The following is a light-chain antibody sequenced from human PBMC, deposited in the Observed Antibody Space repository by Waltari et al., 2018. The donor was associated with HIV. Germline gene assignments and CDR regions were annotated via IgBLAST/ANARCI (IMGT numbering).Light chain of an antibody. V-gene: IGLV2-14*01. CDR2: EVS. J-gene: IGLJ3*02. CDR1: NSDVGRYNH. Sequence: QSALTQPASVSGSPGQSITISCTGTNSDVGRYNHVSWYQQPPDKAPKLMIYEVSTRPSVISHRFSGYKAGNTASLTISGLQAEDEADYYCRSYTGASTPWVFGGGTKLTVL. CDR3: RSYTGASTPWV.